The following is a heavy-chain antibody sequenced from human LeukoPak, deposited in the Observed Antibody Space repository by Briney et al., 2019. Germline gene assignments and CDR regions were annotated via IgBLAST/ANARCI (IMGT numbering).Heavy chain of an antibody. V-gene: IGHV3-23*01. CDR1: GFTFSSYA. Sequence: GGSLRLSCAASGFTFSSYAMSWVRQAPGKGLEWVSAISGSGRSTYYADSVKVRFTNSRDNSKNTLYLQMNSLRAEDTAVYYCAKEGPFGVVIHFDYWGQGTLVTVSS. CDR2: ISGSGRST. J-gene: IGHJ4*02. CDR3: AKEGPFGVVIHFDY. D-gene: IGHD3-3*01.